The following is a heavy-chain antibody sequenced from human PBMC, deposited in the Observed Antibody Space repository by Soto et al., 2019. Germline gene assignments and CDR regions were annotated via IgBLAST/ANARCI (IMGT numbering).Heavy chain of an antibody. CDR2: MWYDGNNK. V-gene: IGHV3-33*01. CDR1: GFTFSTYG. J-gene: IGHJ4*02. D-gene: IGHD3-22*01. CDR3: ARDYYDSSGYSHCDS. Sequence: LSCAASGFTFSTYGMYWVRQAPGKGLEWVALMWYDGNNKFHADSVKGRFSISRDNSKNMLYLQMNSLSAEDTAVYYCARDYYDSSGYSHCDSWGQGTQVTVSS.